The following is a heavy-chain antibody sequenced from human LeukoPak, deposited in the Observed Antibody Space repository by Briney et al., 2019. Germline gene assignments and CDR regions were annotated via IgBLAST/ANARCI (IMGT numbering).Heavy chain of an antibody. J-gene: IGHJ4*02. CDR2: ISSSSSTI. CDR3: AKGPYYYDSSGYSDFDY. V-gene: IGHV3-48*01. Sequence: PGGSLRLSCAASGFTFSSYSMNWVRQAPGKGLEWVSYISSSSSTIYYADSVKGRFTISRDNAKNSLYLQMNSLRAEDTAVYYCAKGPYYYDSSGYSDFDYWGQGTLVTVSS. D-gene: IGHD3-22*01. CDR1: GFTFSSYS.